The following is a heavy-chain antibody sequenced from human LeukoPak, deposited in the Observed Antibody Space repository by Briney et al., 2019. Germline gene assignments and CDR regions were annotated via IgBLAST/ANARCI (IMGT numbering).Heavy chain of an antibody. Sequence: GGSLRLSCAASGSTFRTTTMTWVRQAPGKGLEWVSAIIVRGLSTHYAVSVKDRFTISRDISKNTLYLQMNSLRAEDTAMYYCAKAHADGSGSFLRPLDVWGQGTTVSVSS. D-gene: IGHD3-10*01. CDR3: AKAHADGSGSFLRPLDV. CDR1: GSTFRTTT. V-gene: IGHV3-23*01. J-gene: IGHJ6*02. CDR2: IIVRGLST.